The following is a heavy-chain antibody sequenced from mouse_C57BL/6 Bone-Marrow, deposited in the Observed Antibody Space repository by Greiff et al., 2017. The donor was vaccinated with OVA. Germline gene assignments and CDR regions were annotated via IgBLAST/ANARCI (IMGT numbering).Heavy chain of an antibody. D-gene: IGHD2-2*01. J-gene: IGHJ2*01. CDR2: IYPGSGNT. Sequence: VQLQESGAELVRPGASVKLSCKASGYTFTDYYINWVKQRPGQGLEWIARIYPGSGNTYYNEKFKGKATLTAEKSSSTAYMQLSSLTSEDSAVYFCAAGHYGYDEGYWGQGTTLTVSS. CDR1: GYTFTDYY. V-gene: IGHV1-76*01. CDR3: AAGHYGYDEGY.